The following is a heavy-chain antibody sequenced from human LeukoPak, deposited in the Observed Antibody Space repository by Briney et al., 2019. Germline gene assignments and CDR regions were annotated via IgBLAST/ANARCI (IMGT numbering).Heavy chain of an antibody. D-gene: IGHD3-10*01. CDR2: IKSKTDGGTT. Sequence: GGSLRLSCAASGFTFSSYEMNWVRQAPGKGLEWVGRIKSKTDGGTTDYAAPVKGRFTISRDDSKNTLYLQMNSLKTEDTAVYYCTTLFRGVNVEDAFDIWGQGTMVTVSS. CDR1: GFTFSSYE. V-gene: IGHV3-15*01. J-gene: IGHJ3*02. CDR3: TTLFRGVNVEDAFDI.